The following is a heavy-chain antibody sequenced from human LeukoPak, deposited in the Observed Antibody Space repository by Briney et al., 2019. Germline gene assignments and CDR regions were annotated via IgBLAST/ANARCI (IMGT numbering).Heavy chain of an antibody. CDR3: AKSNGSWYSYYFDY. CDR2: ISGSGGST. CDR1: GFNFSSYA. D-gene: IGHD6-13*01. V-gene: IGHV3-23*01. J-gene: IGHJ4*02. Sequence: GGSLRLSCAASGFNFSSYAMSWARQAPGKGLEWVSAISGSGGSTYYADSVKGRFTISRDNSKNTLYLQMNSLRAEDTAVYYCAKSNGSWYSYYFDYWGQGTLVTVSS.